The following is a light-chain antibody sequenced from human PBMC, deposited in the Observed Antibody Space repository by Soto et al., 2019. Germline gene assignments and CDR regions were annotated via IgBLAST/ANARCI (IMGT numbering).Light chain of an antibody. J-gene: IGLJ2*01. CDR3: SSYAGSNNLVV. CDR1: SSDVGGYNY. CDR2: EVS. V-gene: IGLV2-8*01. Sequence: QSALTQPPSASGSPGQSVTISRTGTSSDVGGYNYVSWYQQHPGKAPKLMIYEVSKRPSGVPDRFSGSKSGNTASLTVSGLQAEDEADYYCSSYAGSNNLVVFGGGTKRHRP.